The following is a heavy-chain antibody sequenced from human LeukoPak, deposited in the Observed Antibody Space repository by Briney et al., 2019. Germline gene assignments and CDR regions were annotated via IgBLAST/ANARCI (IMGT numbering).Heavy chain of an antibody. J-gene: IGHJ6*02. CDR3: ARGRSGWSPYYYYGMDV. Sequence: SETLSLTCTVSGGSVNSGTYYWSWIRQPPGKGLEWIGNIYYSGSAYYNPSLKSRVTMSVDTSKNQFSLTLTSVTVADTAFYYCARGRSGWSPYYYYGMDVWGQGTTVTVSS. CDR2: IYYSGSA. D-gene: IGHD6-19*01. V-gene: IGHV4-39*07. CDR1: GGSVNSGTYY.